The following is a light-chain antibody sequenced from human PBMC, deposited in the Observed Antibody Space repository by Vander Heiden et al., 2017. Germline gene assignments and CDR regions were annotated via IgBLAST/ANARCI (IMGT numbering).Light chain of an antibody. CDR2: QDS. Sequence: SYELTQPPSVSVSPGQTASITCSGDKLGDKYAYWYQQKPGPSPVLVIYQDSKRPSGIPERFSGSNSGNTATLTISGTHTMDEADYYCQAWDSFVVFGGGTKLTVL. J-gene: IGLJ2*01. CDR1: KLGDKY. CDR3: QAWDSFVV. V-gene: IGLV3-1*01.